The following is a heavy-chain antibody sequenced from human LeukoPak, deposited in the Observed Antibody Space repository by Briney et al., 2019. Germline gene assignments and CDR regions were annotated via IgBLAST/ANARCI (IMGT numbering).Heavy chain of an antibody. CDR1: GYTFTSYA. V-gene: IGHV7-4-1*02. J-gene: IGHJ4*02. CDR2: INTNTGNP. Sequence: ASVKVSCKASGYTFTSYAMNWVRQAPGQGLEWMGWINTNTGNPTYAQGFTGRFVFSLDTSVSTAYLQISSLKAEDTALYYCAKDDQDIVVVPAACIDYWGQGTLVTVSS. CDR3: AKDDQDIVVVPAACIDY. D-gene: IGHD2-2*01.